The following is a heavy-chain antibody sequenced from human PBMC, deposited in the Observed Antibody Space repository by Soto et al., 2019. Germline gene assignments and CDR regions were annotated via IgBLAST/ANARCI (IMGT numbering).Heavy chain of an antibody. J-gene: IGHJ4*02. V-gene: IGHV4-4*02. CDR3: ARAGGCSTTSCDLDY. CDR2: ISQSGNT. CDR1: GGSISIGNW. Sequence: QVQLQESGPGLVNPSGTLSLTCAVSGGSISIGNWWSWVRQPPGKGLEWIGEISQSGNTNYSPSLKSRVTIALDKSKSQCSLKLSSVTAADTAVYYCARAGGCSTTSCDLDYWGQGTLVTVSS. D-gene: IGHD2-2*01.